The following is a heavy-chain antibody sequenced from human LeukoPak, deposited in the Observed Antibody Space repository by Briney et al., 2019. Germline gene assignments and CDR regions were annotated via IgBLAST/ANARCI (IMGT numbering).Heavy chain of an antibody. D-gene: IGHD6-19*01. V-gene: IGHV2-26*01. J-gene: IGHJ4*02. CDR2: IFSNDEK. CDR3: ARIQSSVAGTFSFDY. CDR1: GFSLSNARMG. Sequence: GPTLVNPTETLTLTCTVSGFSLSNARMGVSWIRQPPGKALEWLAHIFSNDEKSYSTSLKSRLTISKDTSKSQVVLTMTNMYPVDTATYYCARIQSSVAGTFSFDYWGQGTLVTVSS.